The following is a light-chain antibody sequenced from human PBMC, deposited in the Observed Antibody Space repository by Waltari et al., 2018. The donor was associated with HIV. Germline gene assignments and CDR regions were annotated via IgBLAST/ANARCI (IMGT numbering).Light chain of an antibody. CDR1: SSDVGTHSL. CDR2: EGN. V-gene: IGLV2-23*01. J-gene: IGLJ2*01. CDR3: SSYTSFSTVL. Sequence: QSALTQPASVSGSPGQSITISCTGTSSDVGTHSLVSWYQHNPGNAPKLMIYEGNKRPSGVSNRFSGSKSGNTASLTISGLQAEDEADYYCSSYTSFSTVLFGGGTKLTVL.